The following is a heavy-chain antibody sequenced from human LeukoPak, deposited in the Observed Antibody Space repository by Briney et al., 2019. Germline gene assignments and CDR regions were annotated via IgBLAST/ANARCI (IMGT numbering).Heavy chain of an antibody. CDR1: GFTFSSYA. V-gene: IGHV3-23*01. D-gene: IGHD3-10*01. J-gene: IGHJ6*02. CDR3: AKYPMLLWFGESPPYYYGMDV. Sequence: PGGSLRLSCAASGFTFSSYAMSWVRQAPGKGLEWVSAISGSGGSTYYADSVKGRFTISRDNSKNTLYLQMNSLRAEDTAVYYCAKYPMLLWFGESPPYYYGMDVWGQGTTVTVSS. CDR2: ISGSGGST.